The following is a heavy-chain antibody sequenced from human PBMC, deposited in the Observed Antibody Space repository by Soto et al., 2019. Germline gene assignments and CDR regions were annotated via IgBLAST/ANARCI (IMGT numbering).Heavy chain of an antibody. Sequence: EVQLLESGGGLVQPGGSLRLSCADSGFTFSSYAMSWVRQAPGKGLEWVSAISGSGGSTYYADSVKGRFTISRDNSKNTLYLQMNSLRAEDTAVYYCAKDPGISGYCSSTSCYHLGNWFDPWGQGTLVTVSS. V-gene: IGHV3-23*01. CDR3: AKDPGISGYCSSTSCYHLGNWFDP. J-gene: IGHJ5*02. CDR2: ISGSGGST. CDR1: GFTFSSYA. D-gene: IGHD2-2*01.